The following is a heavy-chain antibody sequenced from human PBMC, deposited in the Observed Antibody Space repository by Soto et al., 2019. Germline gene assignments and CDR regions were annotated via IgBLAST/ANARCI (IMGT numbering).Heavy chain of an antibody. D-gene: IGHD2-8*02. J-gene: IGHJ4*02. V-gene: IGHV4-31*02. CDR2: IFDRGTT. Sequence: QVQLEQSGLGLVKPSQTLSLTCDISGGSITSVNHYWSWIRQSPGEGLEWIGYIFDRGTTHYNPSLKGRVTITGDSSQTQFSLTIHSVTVADTAVYYCAREVAGTGAFDYWGRGTPVTVSS. CDR1: GGSITSVNHY. CDR3: AREVAGTGAFDY.